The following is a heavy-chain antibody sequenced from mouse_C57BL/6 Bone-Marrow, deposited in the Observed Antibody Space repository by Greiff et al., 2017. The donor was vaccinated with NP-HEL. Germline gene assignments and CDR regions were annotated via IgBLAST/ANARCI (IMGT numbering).Heavy chain of an antibody. V-gene: IGHV1-69*01. CDR3: ARSYYYGSSYRYFDV. D-gene: IGHD1-1*01. J-gene: IGHJ1*03. CDR1: GYTFTSYW. CDR2: IDPSDSYT. Sequence: VQLQQSGAELVMPGASVKLSCKASGYTFTSYWMHWVKQRPGQGLEWIGEIDPSDSYTNYNQKFKGKSTLTVDKSSSTAYMQLSSLTSEDSAVYYCARSYYYGSSYRYFDVWGTGTTVTVSS.